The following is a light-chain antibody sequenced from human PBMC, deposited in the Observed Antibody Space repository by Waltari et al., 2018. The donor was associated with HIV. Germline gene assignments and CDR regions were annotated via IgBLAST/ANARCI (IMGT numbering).Light chain of an antibody. V-gene: IGLV1-40*01. J-gene: IGLJ2*01. Sequence: QSVLTQPPSVSGAPGQRVTISCTGSASNIGAGYEVHWYQQLPGTAPKLLIYGNTKRPSGVPDRFSASKSGTSASLAITGLQAEDEADYYCQSFDSSLSGVVFGGGTKLTVL. CDR3: QSFDSSLSGVV. CDR1: ASNIGAGYE. CDR2: GNT.